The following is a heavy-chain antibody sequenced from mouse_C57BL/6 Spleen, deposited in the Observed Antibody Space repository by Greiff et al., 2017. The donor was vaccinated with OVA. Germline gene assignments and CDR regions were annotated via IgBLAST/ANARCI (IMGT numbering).Heavy chain of an antibody. CDR1: GFSLTSYG. Sequence: VQLVESGPGLVQPSQSLSITCTVSGFSLTSYGVHWVRQSPGKGLEWLGVIWSGGSTDYNAAFISRLSISKDNSKSQVFFKMNSLQADDTAIYYCARSMITTKGAVAYWGQGTLVTVSA. D-gene: IGHD2-4*01. J-gene: IGHJ3*01. V-gene: IGHV2-2*01. CDR3: ARSMITTKGAVAY. CDR2: IWSGGST.